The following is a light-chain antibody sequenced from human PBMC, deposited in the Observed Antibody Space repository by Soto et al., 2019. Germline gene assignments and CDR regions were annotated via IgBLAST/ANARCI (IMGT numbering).Light chain of an antibody. CDR2: AAS. CDR3: LQYYNSVLT. J-gene: IGKJ4*01. Sequence: DIQMTQSPSTLSAPLGDRVTITCLASQSISNFLNWVQHKPGNAPKVLISAASTLQSGVPPRFSGSESGTDFTLTISSLQPEDSASYYCLQYYNSVLTFGGGTKVDIK. V-gene: IGKV1-39*01. CDR1: QSISNF.